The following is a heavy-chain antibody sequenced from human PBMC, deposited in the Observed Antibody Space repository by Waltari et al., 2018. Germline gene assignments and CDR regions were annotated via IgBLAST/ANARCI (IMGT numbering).Heavy chain of an antibody. D-gene: IGHD1-26*01. J-gene: IGHJ6*03. CDR2: IYYSGST. CDR3: ARSYSGSYGSRSYYYYYMDV. V-gene: IGHV4-59*01. CDR1: GGSISSYY. Sequence: QVQLQESGPGLVKPSETLSLTCTVSGGSISSYYWSWIRQPPGKGLEWIGYIYYSGSTNYNPALKSRVTISVDTSKNQFSLKLSSVTAADTAVYYCARSYSGSYGSRSYYYYYMDVWGKGTTVTVSS.